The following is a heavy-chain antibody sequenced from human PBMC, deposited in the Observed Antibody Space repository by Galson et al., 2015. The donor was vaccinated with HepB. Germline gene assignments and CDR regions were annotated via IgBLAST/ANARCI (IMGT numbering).Heavy chain of an antibody. CDR1: GGTFSSYT. Sequence: SVKVSCKASGGTFSSYTISWVRQAPGQGLEWMGRIIPILGIANYAQKFQGRVTITADKSTSTAYMELSSLRSEDTAVYYCARIVGATDYYYGMDVWGQGTTVTVPS. J-gene: IGHJ6*02. CDR2: IIPILGIA. D-gene: IGHD1-26*01. CDR3: ARIVGATDYYYGMDV. V-gene: IGHV1-69*02.